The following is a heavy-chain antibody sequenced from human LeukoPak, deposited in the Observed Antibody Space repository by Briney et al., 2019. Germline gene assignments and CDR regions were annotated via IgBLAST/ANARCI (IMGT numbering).Heavy chain of an antibody. D-gene: IGHD6-13*01. J-gene: IGHJ6*03. CDR1: GYTFTSYG. CDR3: ARDSSSWYIPNYYYYYYMDV. CDR2: ISVYNGNT. Sequence: ASVKVSCKASGYTFTSYGISWVRQAPGQGLEWMGWISVYNGNTKYVQKFQGRVTMTSDTSTRTAYMELRSLRSDDTAVYYCARDSSSWYIPNYYYYYYMDVWGKGTTVTISS. V-gene: IGHV1-18*01.